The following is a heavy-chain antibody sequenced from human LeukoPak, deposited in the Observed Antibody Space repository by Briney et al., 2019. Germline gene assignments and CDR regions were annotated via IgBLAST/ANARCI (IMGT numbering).Heavy chain of an antibody. Sequence: SETLCLSCAVSGGSISSSSYYWGWIRQPPGKGLEWTGSIYYSGSTYYNPSPKSRVTISVDTSKNQFSLKLSSVTAADTAVYYCASRGGIAAAGTSAFDIWGQGTMVTVSS. CDR2: IYYSGST. V-gene: IGHV4-39*01. J-gene: IGHJ3*02. CDR3: ASRGGIAAAGTSAFDI. CDR1: GGSISSSSYY. D-gene: IGHD6-13*01.